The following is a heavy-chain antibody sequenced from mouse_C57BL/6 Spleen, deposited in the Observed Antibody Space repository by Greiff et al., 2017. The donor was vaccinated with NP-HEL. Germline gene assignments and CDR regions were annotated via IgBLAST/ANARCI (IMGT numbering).Heavy chain of an antibody. D-gene: IGHD4-1*01. Sequence: EVQLQQSGPELVKPGASVKISCKASGYTFTDYYMNWVKQSHGKSLEWIGDINPNNGGTSYNQKFKGKATLTVDKSSSTAYMELRSLTSEDSAVYYCAVPETGTGRRFAYWGQGTLVTVSA. CDR1: GYTFTDYY. CDR2: INPNNGGT. CDR3: AVPETGTGRRFAY. J-gene: IGHJ3*01. V-gene: IGHV1-26*01.